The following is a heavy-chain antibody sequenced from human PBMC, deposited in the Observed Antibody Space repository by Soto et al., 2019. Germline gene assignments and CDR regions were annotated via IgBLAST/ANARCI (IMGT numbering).Heavy chain of an antibody. D-gene: IGHD2-2*01. V-gene: IGHV3-23*01. CDR2: ISPTGDAT. CDR1: GFTFTIFG. J-gene: IGHJ4*02. CDR3: TRDPRMPLVH. Sequence: EVVLLQSGGGLEQPGNSLRLSCAASGFTFTIFGMNWVRQVPGKGLEWVSMISPTGDATYYADSVRGRFTISRDNSKNILYLQMDSLRVEDTAVYYCTRDPRMPLVHWGQGSRVPVS.